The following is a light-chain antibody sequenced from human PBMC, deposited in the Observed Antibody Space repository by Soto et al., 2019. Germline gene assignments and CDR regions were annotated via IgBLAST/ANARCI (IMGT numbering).Light chain of an antibody. CDR3: AAWDDSLRGLE. V-gene: IGLV1-44*01. CDR1: SSNIGSNT. Sequence: QSVLTQPPSASGTPGQMVTISCSGSSSNIGSNTVNWYQQLPGMAPKLLIYNNSQRPSGVPDRLSGSKSGTSASLAISGLQSEDEADYYCAAWDDSLRGLEFGGGTKVTVL. CDR2: NNS. J-gene: IGLJ2*01.